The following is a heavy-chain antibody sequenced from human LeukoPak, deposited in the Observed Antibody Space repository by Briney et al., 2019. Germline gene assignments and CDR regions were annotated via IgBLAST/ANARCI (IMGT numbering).Heavy chain of an antibody. D-gene: IGHD5-18*01. V-gene: IGHV3-23*01. CDR1: GFTFSSYA. J-gene: IGHJ3*02. CDR3: ANRGYNYGLDAFDI. Sequence: PGGSLRLSCAASGFTFSSYAMSWVRQPPGKGLEWVSGISGSGGTTYYADSVKGRFTISRDDSKNTLYLQMNSLRAEDTAVYYCANRGYNYGLDAFDIWGQGTMVTVSS. CDR2: ISGSGGTT.